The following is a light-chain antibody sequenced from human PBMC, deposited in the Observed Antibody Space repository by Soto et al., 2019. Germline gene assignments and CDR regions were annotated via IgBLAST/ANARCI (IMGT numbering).Light chain of an antibody. Sequence: EIVLTQSPGTLSLSPGERATLSCRASQSVSSSYLAWYQQKPGQAPRLLIYGASSRATGIPDRFSGSGSGTDFTLTLSSLQPEDFATYYCQQLNSYPITFGQGTRLEIK. CDR2: GAS. V-gene: IGKV3-20*01. CDR1: QSVSSSY. CDR3: QQLNSYPIT. J-gene: IGKJ5*01.